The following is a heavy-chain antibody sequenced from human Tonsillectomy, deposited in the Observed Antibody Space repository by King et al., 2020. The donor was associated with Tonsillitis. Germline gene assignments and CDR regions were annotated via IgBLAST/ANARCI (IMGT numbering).Heavy chain of an antibody. D-gene: IGHD2-21*01. CDR3: AGEFQLLFGFDP. V-gene: IGHV1-69*01. J-gene: IGHJ5*02. CDR2: IIPVFVPP. Sequence: QLVQSGAEVKKPGSSVKISCKASGGSFNNYAINWVRQAPGKGLEWMGRIIPVFVPPNYAQKFRGRVTITADESTSSFNMEVSSLRSEDTAVYYCAGEFQLLFGFDPWGQGTLVTVSS. CDR1: GGSFNNYA.